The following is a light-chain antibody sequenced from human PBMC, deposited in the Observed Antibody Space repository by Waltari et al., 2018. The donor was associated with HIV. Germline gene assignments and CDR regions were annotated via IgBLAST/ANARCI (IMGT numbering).Light chain of an antibody. CDR3: QQRRNWPQT. V-gene: IGKV3-11*01. Sequence: EIVLTQSPATLSLSPGERATLSCRASQSLSGYLAWYQQKPGQAPRLLIYDVSNRATGIPARFSGSGSGTDFTLTVSRLEPEDFAVYYCQQRRNWPQTFGQGTKVEIK. CDR1: QSLSGY. CDR2: DVS. J-gene: IGKJ1*01.